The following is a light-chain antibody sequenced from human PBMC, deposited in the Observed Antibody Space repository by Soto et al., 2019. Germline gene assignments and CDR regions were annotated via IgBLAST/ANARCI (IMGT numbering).Light chain of an antibody. CDR3: KQHSSTPPLT. CDR2: GAS. V-gene: IGKV3-20*01. CDR1: QSVSSSC. J-gene: IGKJ4*01. Sequence: EIVLTQSPGTLSLSPGERATLSCRASQSVSSSCLVWCQQKPGQAPRLLIYGASTRANAIPHRFSGSGSGKDFTLTISRLEPGDFAVYYCKQHSSTPPLTFGGGTKVKIK.